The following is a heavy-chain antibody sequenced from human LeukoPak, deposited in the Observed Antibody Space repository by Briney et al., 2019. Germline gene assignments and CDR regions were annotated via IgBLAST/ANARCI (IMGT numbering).Heavy chain of an antibody. J-gene: IGHJ5*02. CDR3: ARGPRNDP. CDR2: VHPNSGNT. Sequence: ASVKVSCKTSGYPFTTYEINWVRQAAGQGLEWMGWVHPNSGNTAYAQKFQGRVTMTRDTSISTTYMELSGLRSDDTAVYFCARGPRNDPWGQRTLVTVSS. V-gene: IGHV1-8*01. CDR1: GYPFTTYE. D-gene: IGHD1-14*01.